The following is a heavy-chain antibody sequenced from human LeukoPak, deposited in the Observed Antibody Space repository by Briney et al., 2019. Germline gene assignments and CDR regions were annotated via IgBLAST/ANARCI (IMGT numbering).Heavy chain of an antibody. CDR2: INPDSGGT. CDR3: AREGSGWYGNFDY. D-gene: IGHD6-19*01. J-gene: IGHJ4*02. V-gene: IGHV1-2*02. CDR1: AYTFTAYY. Sequence: GASVKVSCKASAYTFTAYYMHWVRQAPGQGLEGMGWINPDSGGTNYAQKFQGRVTMTRDTSISTAYMEVSRLRSDDTAVYYCAREGSGWYGNFDYWGQGTLVTVCS.